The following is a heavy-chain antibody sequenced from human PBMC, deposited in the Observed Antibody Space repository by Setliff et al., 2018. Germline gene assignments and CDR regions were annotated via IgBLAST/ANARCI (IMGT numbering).Heavy chain of an antibody. Sequence: GGSLRLSCAASGFTFSSYAITWVRQAPGKGLEWVSMISGSAQTTYYGDPVKGRFTISRDNSKNTVYLEMNSLRAEDTAVYYCTRDWGPWGVATKYSSSWSYYWGQGTLVTVSS. CDR1: GFTFSSYA. CDR2: ISGSAQTT. D-gene: IGHD6-13*01. CDR3: TRDWGPWGVATKYSSSWSYY. V-gene: IGHV3-23*01. J-gene: IGHJ4*02.